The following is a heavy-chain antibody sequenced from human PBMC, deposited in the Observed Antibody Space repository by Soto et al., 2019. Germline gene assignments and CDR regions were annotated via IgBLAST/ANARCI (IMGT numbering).Heavy chain of an antibody. CDR3: AKSVYNWNDGFFDY. D-gene: IGHD1-1*01. J-gene: IGHJ4*02. Sequence: QVQLVESGGGVVQPGRSLRLSCAASGFTFSSYGIHWVRQAPGKGLEWVSVISYDGINKYYADSVKGRVTISRDNSEKKMYLQMYSLRAEDTVVYYCAKSVYNWNDGFFDYWGQGTLVTVSS. CDR1: GFTFSSYG. CDR2: ISYDGINK. V-gene: IGHV3-30*18.